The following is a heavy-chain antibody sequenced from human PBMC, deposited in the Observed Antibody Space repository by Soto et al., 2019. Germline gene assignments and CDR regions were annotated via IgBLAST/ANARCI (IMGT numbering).Heavy chain of an antibody. CDR3: ASLLRGYGMDV. J-gene: IGHJ6*02. Sequence: ASVKVSCKASGYSFTSYGISWVRQAPGQGLEWMGWISAYNGNTNYAQKLQGRVTMTTDTSTTTAYMELRSLRSDDTAVYYCASLLRGYGMDVWGQGTTVTVSS. CDR2: ISAYNGNT. V-gene: IGHV1-18*01. CDR1: GYSFTSYG. D-gene: IGHD1-26*01.